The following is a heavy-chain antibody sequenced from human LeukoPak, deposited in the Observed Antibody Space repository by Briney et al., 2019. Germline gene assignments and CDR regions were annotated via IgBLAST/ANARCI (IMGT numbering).Heavy chain of an antibody. V-gene: IGHV4-39*07. CDR2: IYSGGRI. Sequence: SETLSLTCTVSGGSFSGSYYWGWIRQPPGEGLEWIGSIYSGGRIYYNPSLKSRVTISVDTSRNQLSLQLSSVTTADTAVYYCVRGPYGASISKWFDPWGQGTLVIVSS. J-gene: IGHJ5*02. CDR3: VRGPYGASISKWFDP. CDR1: GGSFSGSYY. D-gene: IGHD4/OR15-4a*01.